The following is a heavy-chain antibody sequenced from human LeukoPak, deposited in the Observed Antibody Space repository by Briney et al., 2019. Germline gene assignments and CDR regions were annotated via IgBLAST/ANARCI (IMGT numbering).Heavy chain of an antibody. CDR3: AKRKGDLALGPFDY. Sequence: WGSLSLSCAASGFTFSNYAMSWVRQAPGKGLEWVSGISGSGRSTYYADSVEGRFTISRDNSKTTLYLQMNSLRADDTAVYYCAKRKGDLALGPFDYWGEGTLVSASS. V-gene: IGHV3-23*01. CDR1: GFTFSNYA. D-gene: IGHD3-16*01. CDR2: ISGSGRST. J-gene: IGHJ4*02.